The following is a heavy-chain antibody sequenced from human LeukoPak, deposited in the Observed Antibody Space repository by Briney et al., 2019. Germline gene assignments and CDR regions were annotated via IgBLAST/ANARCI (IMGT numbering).Heavy chain of an antibody. V-gene: IGHV3-48*03. CDR1: GFTFSIYE. CDR3: AKEFTPESSGFDAFDI. Sequence: XGSLRLSCAASGFTFSIYEMDWVRQARGKGVEGMSYISGGAGTRYYADSARCPFTISRDDTKNSLYLQMNNLRADDTAVYYCAKEFTPESSGFDAFDIWGQGTTVTISS. J-gene: IGHJ3*02. CDR2: ISGGAGTR. D-gene: IGHD3-22*01.